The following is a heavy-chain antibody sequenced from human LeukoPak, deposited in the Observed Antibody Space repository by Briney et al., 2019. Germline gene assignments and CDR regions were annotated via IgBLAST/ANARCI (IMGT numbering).Heavy chain of an antibody. D-gene: IGHD4-17*01. Sequence: PSETLSLTCAVYGGPFSGYLWSWIRQSPGKGLEWIGEINDSGSTNYNPSLESRVTMSVDTSKNHLFLKMTSVTAADTAVYYCARAPSVTTSTNFDSWGQGTLVTVSS. CDR2: INDSGST. CDR1: GGPFSGYL. CDR3: ARAPSVTTSTNFDS. V-gene: IGHV4-34*01. J-gene: IGHJ4*02.